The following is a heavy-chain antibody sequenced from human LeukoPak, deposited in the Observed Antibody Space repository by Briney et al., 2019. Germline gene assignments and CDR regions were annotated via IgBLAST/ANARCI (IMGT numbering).Heavy chain of an antibody. CDR3: ARVVQSTDSSGFYLPEYFQH. Sequence: SETLSLTCTVSGGSISSYYWSWIRQPPGKGLEWIGYIHYSGSTHYNPSLKSRVTISVDTSKNQFSLKLRSVTAADTAVYYCARVVQSTDSSGFYLPEYFQHWGQGTLVTVSS. CDR1: GGSISSYY. CDR2: IHYSGST. D-gene: IGHD3-22*01. V-gene: IGHV4-59*08. J-gene: IGHJ1*01.